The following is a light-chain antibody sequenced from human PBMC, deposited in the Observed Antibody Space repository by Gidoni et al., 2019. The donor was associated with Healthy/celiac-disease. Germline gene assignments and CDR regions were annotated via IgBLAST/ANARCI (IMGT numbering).Light chain of an antibody. CDR2: AAS. Sequence: DIQLTQSPSFLSASVGDRVTITRRASQGISSYLAWYQQKPGKAPKLLIYAASTLQSGVPSRFSGSGSGTEFTLTISSLQPEDSATYYCQQLNSYLTWTFGQGTKVEIK. CDR1: QGISSY. V-gene: IGKV1-9*01. J-gene: IGKJ1*01. CDR3: QQLNSYLTWT.